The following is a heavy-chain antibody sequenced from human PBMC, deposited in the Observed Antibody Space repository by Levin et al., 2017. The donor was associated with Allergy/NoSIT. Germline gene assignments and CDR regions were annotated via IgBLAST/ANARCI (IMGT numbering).Heavy chain of an antibody. CDR3: ARSDNWNYGEVWFDY. Sequence: SVKVSCKASGGTFSSYAISWVRQAPGQGLEWMGGIIPIFGTANYAQKFQGRVTITADESTSTAYMELSSLRSEDTAVYYCARSDNWNYGEVWFDYWGQGTLVTVSS. V-gene: IGHV1-69*13. J-gene: IGHJ4*02. D-gene: IGHD1-7*01. CDR2: IIPIFGTA. CDR1: GGTFSSYA.